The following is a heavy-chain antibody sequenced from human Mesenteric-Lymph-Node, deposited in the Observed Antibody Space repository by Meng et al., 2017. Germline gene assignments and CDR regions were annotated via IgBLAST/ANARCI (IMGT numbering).Heavy chain of an antibody. CDR3: TRALNDDNGETF. Sequence: VRLVVSGGGVVGFGGSLRLSCSASGVTFCDYGMIGVPQARGKGLEGVSGINWNGGSTGYADYVKGRFTISRDNAKNTLYLQMNSLRAEDTAVYYCTRALNDDNGETFWGQGTLVTVSS. CDR1: GVTFCDYG. J-gene: IGHJ4*02. CDR2: INWNGGST. V-gene: IGHV3-20*04. D-gene: IGHD4/OR15-4a*01.